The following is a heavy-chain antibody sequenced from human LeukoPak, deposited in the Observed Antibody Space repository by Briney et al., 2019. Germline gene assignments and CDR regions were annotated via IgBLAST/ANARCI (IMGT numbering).Heavy chain of an antibody. CDR3: AKGAVISGSQYDRFDY. Sequence: GRSLRLSCAASGFTFNSYGMHWVRQAPGKGLEWVAVISYDGTNKYYVDSVKGRFTISRDNSRNTVYLQMNSLRAEDTAVYYCAKGAVISGSQYDRFDYWGQGTLVTVSS. CDR2: ISYDGTNK. V-gene: IGHV3-30*18. D-gene: IGHD1-26*01. CDR1: GFTFNSYG. J-gene: IGHJ4*02.